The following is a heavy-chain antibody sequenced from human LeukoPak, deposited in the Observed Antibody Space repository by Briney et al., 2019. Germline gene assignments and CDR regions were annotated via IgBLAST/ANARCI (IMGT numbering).Heavy chain of an antibody. CDR3: ARDREVGATENWFDP. Sequence: ASVKVSCKASGYIFTNFGISWVRQARGQGLEWMGWISGYNGNTNYAQKLQGRVTMTTDTSTSTAYMELRSLRSDDTAVYYCARDREVGATENWFDPWGQGTLVTVSS. D-gene: IGHD1-26*01. J-gene: IGHJ5*02. V-gene: IGHV1-18*01. CDR2: ISGYNGNT. CDR1: GYIFTNFG.